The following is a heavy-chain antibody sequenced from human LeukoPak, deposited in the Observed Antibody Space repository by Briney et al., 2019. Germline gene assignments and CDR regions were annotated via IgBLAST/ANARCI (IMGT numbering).Heavy chain of an antibody. J-gene: IGHJ4*02. V-gene: IGHV4-34*01. CDR3: ARLPTVTTERGDY. CDR1: GASISDYY. Sequence: SETLSLTCTVSGASISDYYWSWIRQPPGKGLEWIGEINHSGSTNYNPSLKSRVTISVDTSKNQFSLKLSSVTAADTAVYYCARLPTVTTERGDYWGQGTLVTVSS. D-gene: IGHD4-17*01. CDR2: INHSGST.